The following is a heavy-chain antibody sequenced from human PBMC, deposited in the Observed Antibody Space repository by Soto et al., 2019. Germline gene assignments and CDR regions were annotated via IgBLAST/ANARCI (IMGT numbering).Heavy chain of an antibody. CDR1: GFTVSGSG. J-gene: IGHJ6*02. CDR2: IRSKANGYAT. Sequence: GGSLRLSCAASGFTVSGSGVHWVRQASGKGLEWVGRIRSKANGYATSYAASVKGRFTVSRDDSKNTAYLQMNSLKTEDTAVYYCARWEYCSSTSCPSMDVWGQGTTVTVSS. D-gene: IGHD2-2*01. CDR3: ARWEYCSSTSCPSMDV. V-gene: IGHV3-73*01.